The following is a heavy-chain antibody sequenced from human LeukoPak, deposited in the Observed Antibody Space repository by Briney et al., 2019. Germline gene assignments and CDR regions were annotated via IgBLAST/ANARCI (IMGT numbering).Heavy chain of an antibody. J-gene: IGHJ6*04. CDR2: INAGNGNT. V-gene: IGHV1-3*01. CDR1: GYTFTSYA. CDR3: ARDLYNGSGSPPYYYYGMDV. Sequence: ASVKVSCKASGYTFTSYAMHWVRQAPGQRLEWMGWINAGNGNTKYSQKFQGRVTITRDTSASTAYMELSSLRSEDTAVYYCARDLYNGSGSPPYYYYGMDVWGKGTTVTVSS. D-gene: IGHD3-10*01.